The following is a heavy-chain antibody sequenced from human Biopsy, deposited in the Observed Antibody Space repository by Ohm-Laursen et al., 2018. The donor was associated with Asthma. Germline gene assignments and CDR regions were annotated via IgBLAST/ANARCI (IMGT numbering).Heavy chain of an antibody. CDR1: GFVFSQCG. V-gene: IGHV3-30*03. J-gene: IGHJ4*02. Sequence: SLRLSCSAAGFVFSQCGMHWVRQGPGKGLEWVALMSYDGSIKDYADSVKGRFTISRDNSMNTLYLHMNSLRVEDTAVYYCARGLDYSGRSGFDYWGQGTLVTVSS. CDR3: ARGLDYSGRSGFDY. D-gene: IGHD3-10*01. CDR2: MSYDGSIK.